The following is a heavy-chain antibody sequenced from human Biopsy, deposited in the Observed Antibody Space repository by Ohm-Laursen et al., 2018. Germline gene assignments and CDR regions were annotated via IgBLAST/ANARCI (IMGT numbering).Heavy chain of an antibody. D-gene: IGHD4-23*01. CDR2: ISHTGYT. CDR3: ARGSNEYGGLYFPH. CDR1: GGSFTGHY. Sequence: PSETLSFTGTVSGGSFTGHYWTWIRQPPGKGLEWIGHISHTGYTSYKSSLKSRVTISLDTSRKHFSLRLTSLAAADTAVYYCARGSNEYGGLYFPHWGQGTLVTVSS. J-gene: IGHJ1*01. V-gene: IGHV4-59*11.